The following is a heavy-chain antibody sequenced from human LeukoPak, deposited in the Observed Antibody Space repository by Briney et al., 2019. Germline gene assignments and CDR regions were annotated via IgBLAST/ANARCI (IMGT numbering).Heavy chain of an antibody. D-gene: IGHD6-13*01. V-gene: IGHV4-61*02. J-gene: IGHJ4*02. CDR2: IYTSGST. CDR3: ASTGYSSSWYVLY. CDR1: GGSISSGSYY. Sequence: SETLSLTCTVSGGSISSGSYYWSWIRQPAGKGLEWIGRIYTSGSTNYNPSLKSRVTISVDTSKNQFSLKLSSVTAADTAVYYCASTGYSSSWYVLYWGQGTLVTVSS.